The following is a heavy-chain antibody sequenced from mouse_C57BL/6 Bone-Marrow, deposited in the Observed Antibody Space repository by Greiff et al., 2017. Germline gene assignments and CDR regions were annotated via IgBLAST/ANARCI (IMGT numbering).Heavy chain of an antibody. D-gene: IGHD3-1*01. CDR2: IWSCGST. J-gene: IGHJ3*01. CDR1: GFSLTSYG. CDR3: ASRLGFAY. Sequence: VKLMESGPGLVQPSQSLSITCTVSGFSLTSYGVHWVRQPPGKGLEWLGVIWSCGSTDYNAAFISRLSISKDNSKSQVFFKMNSLQADDTAIYYCASRLGFAYWGQGTLVTVSA. V-gene: IGHV2-4*01.